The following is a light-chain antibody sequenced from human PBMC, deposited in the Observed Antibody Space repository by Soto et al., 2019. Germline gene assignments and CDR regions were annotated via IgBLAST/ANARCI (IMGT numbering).Light chain of an antibody. CDR3: QQSYNTPLT. CDR1: QTIGTY. Sequence: IERTQAPSSLAAALGERVTITFRASQTIGTYVNWYRQKSGAAPELLIYDASTLQSGVPSRFRGGASGTDFTLTIRSLQLDDFATYYCQQSYNTPLTFGQGTKVDIK. V-gene: IGKV1-39*01. J-gene: IGKJ1*01. CDR2: DAS.